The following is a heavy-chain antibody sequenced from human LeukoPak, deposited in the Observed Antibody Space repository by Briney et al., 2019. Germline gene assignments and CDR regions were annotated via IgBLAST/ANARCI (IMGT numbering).Heavy chain of an antibody. CDR3: TRRMDYYGMDV. Sequence: GSLRLSCTASGFTFGDYAMSWVRPAPGKGLEWVGFIRSKAYGGTTEYAASVKGRFTISRDDSKSIAYLQMNSLKTGDTAVYYCTRRMDYYGMDVWGQGTTVTVSS. D-gene: IGHD2-8*01. CDR1: GFTFGDYA. J-gene: IGHJ6*02. CDR2: IRSKAYGGTT. V-gene: IGHV3-49*04.